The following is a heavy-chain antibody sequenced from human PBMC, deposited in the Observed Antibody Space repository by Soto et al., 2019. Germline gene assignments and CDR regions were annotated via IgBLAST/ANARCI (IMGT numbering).Heavy chain of an antibody. CDR1: GGTFSSYA. CDR2: IIPIFGTA. CDR3: AREEYGSGSYYGYYGMDV. J-gene: IGHJ6*02. D-gene: IGHD3-10*01. Sequence: SVKVSCKASGGTFSSYATSWVRQAPGQGLEWMGGIIPIFGTANYAQKFQGRVTITADESTSTAYMELSSLRSEDTAVYYCAREEYGSGSYYGYYGMDVWGQGTTVTVSS. V-gene: IGHV1-69*13.